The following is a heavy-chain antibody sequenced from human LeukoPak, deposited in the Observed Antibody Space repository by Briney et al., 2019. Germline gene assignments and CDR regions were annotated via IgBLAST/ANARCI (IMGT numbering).Heavy chain of an antibody. CDR3: ARQLYSSATV. D-gene: IGHD6-25*01. V-gene: IGHV4-34*01. CDR2: INHSGST. CDR1: GGSFSGYY. Sequence: PSETLSLTCAVYGGSFSGYYWSWIRQPPGKGLEWIGEINHSGSTNYNPSLKSRVTISVDTSKNQFSLKLSSVTAADTAVYYCARQLYSSATVWGQGTTVTVSS. J-gene: IGHJ6*02.